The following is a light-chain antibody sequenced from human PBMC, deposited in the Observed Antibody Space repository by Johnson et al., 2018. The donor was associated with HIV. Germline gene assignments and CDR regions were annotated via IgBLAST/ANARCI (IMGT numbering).Light chain of an antibody. CDR2: DDN. CDR1: SSNIGDNS. CDR3: GTWDNSPMAPYV. J-gene: IGLJ1*01. Sequence: QSVLTQPPSVSAAPGQKVTISCSGSSSNIGDNSVSWYQHLPGTAPKLLIYDDNKRPSGIPDRFSGSKYCTSATLGIPGLQTGDEADYYCGTWDNSPMAPYVIGPGTKVTVL. V-gene: IGLV1-51*01.